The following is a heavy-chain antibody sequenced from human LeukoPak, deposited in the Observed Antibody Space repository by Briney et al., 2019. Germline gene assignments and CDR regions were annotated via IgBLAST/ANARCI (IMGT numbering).Heavy chain of an antibody. CDR1: VYTFTGYS. D-gene: IGHD5-12*01. V-gene: IGHV1-2*02. J-gene: IGHJ4*02. Sequence: GASLKVSCTASVYTFTGYSMHWVRQAPGQGVEWMGWINPKSGVTNYAQRSQGRVTMDRDTPISTVYMEVRGLRSDDTAVYYCARARYSGYDPLYFWGQGTLVTVSS. CDR3: ARARYSGYDPLYF. CDR2: INPKSGVT.